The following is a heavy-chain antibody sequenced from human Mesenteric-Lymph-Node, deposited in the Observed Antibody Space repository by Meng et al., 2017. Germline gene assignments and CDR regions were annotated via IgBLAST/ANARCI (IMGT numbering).Heavy chain of an antibody. J-gene: IGHJ6*02. CDR2: LIPMFGTI. V-gene: IGHV1-69*05. Sequence: SVKVSCKASGDTFINYAISWVRQAPGQGLEWVGGLIPMFGTINYAQKLQGRVTVTTDQSTTTAYMELSSLRSEDTALYYCAVGYCAAGSYYSSRTHHSGLDVWGQGTTVTVSS. D-gene: IGHD2-15*01. CDR1: GDTFINYA. CDR3: AVGYCAAGSYYSSRTHHSGLDV.